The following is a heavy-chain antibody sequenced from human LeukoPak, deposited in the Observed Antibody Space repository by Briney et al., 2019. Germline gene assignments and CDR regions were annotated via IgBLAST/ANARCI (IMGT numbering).Heavy chain of an antibody. Sequence: GGSLRLSCAASGFTFSSYSMNWVRQAPGKGLEWVSSITSSSSYTYYADSVRGRFTISRDNAKNSLYLQMSSPRVEDTAVYYCARDSIRDGYNSDYFDYWGQGTLVTVSS. CDR3: ARDSIRDGYNSDYFDY. CDR2: ITSSSSYT. CDR1: GFTFSSYS. J-gene: IGHJ4*02. D-gene: IGHD5-24*01. V-gene: IGHV3-21*01.